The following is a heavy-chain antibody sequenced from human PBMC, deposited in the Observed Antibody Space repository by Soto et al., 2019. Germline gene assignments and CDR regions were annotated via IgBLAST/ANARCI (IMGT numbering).Heavy chain of an antibody. V-gene: IGHV4-30-2*01. CDR2: IFHSGST. J-gene: IGHJ4*02. CDR3: ARHSQSILLGRWLVRGNPVDY. D-gene: IGHD6-19*01. Sequence: SETLSVTCAVSGGSISSGGYSWSWLRQPPGKGLEWIGYIFHSGSTYYNPSLKSRVTISVDGSKNHFSLELSSVTAADTAVYYCARHSQSILLGRWLVRGNPVDYWGQGTLVTVSS. CDR1: GGSISSGGYS.